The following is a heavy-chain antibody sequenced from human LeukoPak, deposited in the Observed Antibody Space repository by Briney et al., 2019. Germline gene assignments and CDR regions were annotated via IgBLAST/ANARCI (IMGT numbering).Heavy chain of an antibody. CDR2: INEAGSEK. J-gene: IGHJ4*02. Sequence: GGSLRLSCAASGFTFRSYWMSWVRQAPGKGLEWVANINEAGSEKYDVASVRGRFSISRDNAKNSLYLHMNFLRVEDTAVYCCARDGYNSLPLGFWGQGILVTVSS. CDR3: ARDGYNSLPLGF. V-gene: IGHV3-7*01. CDR1: GFTFRSYW. D-gene: IGHD5-24*01.